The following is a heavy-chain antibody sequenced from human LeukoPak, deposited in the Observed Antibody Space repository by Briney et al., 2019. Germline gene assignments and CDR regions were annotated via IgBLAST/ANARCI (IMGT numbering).Heavy chain of an antibody. CDR1: GGSISSGSYY. Sequence: SETLSLTCTVSGGSISSGSYYWGWIRQPPGKGLEWIGCIYYSGSTNYNPSLKSRVTMSVDTSKNQFSLKLSSVTAADTAVYYCASSMVYDAFDIWGQGTMVTVSS. J-gene: IGHJ3*02. CDR2: IYYSGST. CDR3: ASSMVYDAFDI. D-gene: IGHD2/OR15-2a*01. V-gene: IGHV4-39*07.